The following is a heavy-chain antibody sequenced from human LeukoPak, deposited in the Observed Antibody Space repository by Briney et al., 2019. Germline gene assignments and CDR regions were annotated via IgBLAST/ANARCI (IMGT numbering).Heavy chain of an antibody. J-gene: IGHJ4*02. V-gene: IGHV3-30*18. CDR2: ISYDGSNK. CDR1: GFTFSSYG. D-gene: IGHD5-24*01. CDR3: AKEGRDGSNYDY. Sequence: PGGSLRLSCAASGFTFSSYGMHWVRQAPGKGLEWVAVISYDGSNKYYADSVKGRFTVSRDNSKNTLYLQMNSLRAEDTAVYYCAKEGRDGSNYDYWGQGTLVTVSS.